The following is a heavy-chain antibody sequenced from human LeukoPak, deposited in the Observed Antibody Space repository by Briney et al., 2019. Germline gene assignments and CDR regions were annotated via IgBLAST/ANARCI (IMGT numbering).Heavy chain of an antibody. D-gene: IGHD1-26*01. V-gene: IGHV3-23*01. CDR2: ISGSGGST. CDR3: VTEVSGSFPT. Sequence: GGSLRLSCAASGFTFSYYAMSWVRQAPGKGLEWVSSISGSGGSTYYADSVKGRFTISRDNSKNTLYLQMNSLRAEDTAVYYCVTEVSGSFPTWGQGTLVTVSS. CDR1: GFTFSYYA. J-gene: IGHJ4*02.